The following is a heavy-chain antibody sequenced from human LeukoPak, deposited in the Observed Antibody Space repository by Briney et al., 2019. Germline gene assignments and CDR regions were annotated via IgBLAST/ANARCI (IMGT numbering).Heavy chain of an antibody. J-gene: IGHJ4*02. CDR3: VKVASSSGYYF. CDR2: IYSGGST. D-gene: IGHD3-22*01. Sequence: GGSLRLSCAASGFTVSSNYMSWVRQAPGKGLEWVSVIYSGGSTYYADSVKGRFTISRDNSKNTLYLQMNSLRAEDTAVYYCVKVASSSGYYFWGQGTLVTVSS. CDR1: GFTVSSNY. V-gene: IGHV3-66*01.